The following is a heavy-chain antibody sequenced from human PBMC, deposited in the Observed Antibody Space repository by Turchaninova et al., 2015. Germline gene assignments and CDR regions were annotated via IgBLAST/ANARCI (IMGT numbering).Heavy chain of an antibody. Sequence: FSCLVFGFDFEWYVMTWVRQDPGKGLEWVSSINWAGNSAGYAESVKGRFAISRDNAKNALYLQMNSLRVDDTALYYCARSHYAPTGMDYYYYYYMDVWGKGTTVTVSS. CDR3: ARSHYAPTGMDYYYYYYMDV. CDR2: INWAGNSA. J-gene: IGHJ6*03. D-gene: IGHD1-1*01. CDR1: GFDFEWYV. V-gene: IGHV3-20*04.